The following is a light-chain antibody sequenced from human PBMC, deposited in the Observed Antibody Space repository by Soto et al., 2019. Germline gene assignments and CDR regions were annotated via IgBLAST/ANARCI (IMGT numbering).Light chain of an antibody. CDR3: SSYAGSNNLV. CDR2: EVS. J-gene: IGLJ2*01. V-gene: IGLV2-8*01. CDR1: SSDVGGYYS. Sequence: QSALTQPTSASGSPGQSVTISCTGTSSDVGGYYSVSWYQQHPGKAPKLIIYEVSKRPSGVPDRFSASKSDNTASLTVSGLQAEDEADYYCSSYAGSNNLVFGGGTKLTVL.